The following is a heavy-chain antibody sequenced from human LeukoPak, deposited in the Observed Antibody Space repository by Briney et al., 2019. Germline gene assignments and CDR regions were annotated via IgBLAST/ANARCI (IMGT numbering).Heavy chain of an antibody. CDR2: ISGSGGST. CDR1: GFTFSSYA. Sequence: QAGGSLRLSCAASGFTFSSYAMSWVRQAPGKGLEWVSAISGSGGSTYYADSVKGRFTISRDNSKNTLYLQMNSLRAEDTAVYYCAKGGSSTGGQAAGYYYYYGMDVWGKGTTVTVSS. D-gene: IGHD6-13*01. V-gene: IGHV3-23*01. J-gene: IGHJ6*04. CDR3: AKGGSSTGGQAAGYYYYYGMDV.